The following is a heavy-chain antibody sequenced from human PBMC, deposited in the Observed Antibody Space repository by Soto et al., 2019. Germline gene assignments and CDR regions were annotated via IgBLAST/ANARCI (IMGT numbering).Heavy chain of an antibody. D-gene: IGHD5-12*01. CDR3: ASRVEGLYSGNDRYYFDY. CDR1: GGSISTSSYY. J-gene: IGHJ4*02. Sequence: QLQLQESGPGLVKPGETLPLTCTVSGGSISTSSYYWGWIRQPPGKGLERIGTIYYSGRSYHNPSLKSRVTISVDTSKNQFSLTLTSVTAADTAVYFCASRVEGLYSGNDRYYFDYWGQGTLVTVSS. V-gene: IGHV4-39*01. CDR2: IYYSGRS.